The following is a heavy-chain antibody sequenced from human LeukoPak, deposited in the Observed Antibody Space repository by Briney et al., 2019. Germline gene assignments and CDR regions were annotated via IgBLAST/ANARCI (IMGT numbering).Heavy chain of an antibody. J-gene: IGHJ4*02. D-gene: IGHD2-2*01. V-gene: IGHV3-53*01. CDR1: GFTVSSNY. CDR3: ARDCCSSTSCIDY. CDR2: IYSGGST. Sequence: GGSLRLSCAASGFTVSSNYMSWVRQAPGKGLEWVSVIYSGGSTYYADSVKGRFTISRDNSKNTLYLQMNSLRAEDTAVYYCARDCCSSTSCIDYWGQGTLVTVSS.